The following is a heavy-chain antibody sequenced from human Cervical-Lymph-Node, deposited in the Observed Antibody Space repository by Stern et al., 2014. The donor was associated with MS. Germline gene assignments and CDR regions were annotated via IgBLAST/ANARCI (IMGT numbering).Heavy chain of an antibody. D-gene: IGHD3-22*01. V-gene: IGHV1-69*01. CDR2: INPMFGKA. CDR3: ARGPDHSGGYYYAY. Sequence: VQLVQSGAEVKKPGSSVKVSCKASGGTFNSYAISWVRQAPGQGLEWMGGINPMFGKANYAQKFQGRVTITADESTSTANMEVGSLRSEDTAVYYCARGPDHSGGYYYAYWGQGTLVTVSS. J-gene: IGHJ4*02. CDR1: GGTFNSYA.